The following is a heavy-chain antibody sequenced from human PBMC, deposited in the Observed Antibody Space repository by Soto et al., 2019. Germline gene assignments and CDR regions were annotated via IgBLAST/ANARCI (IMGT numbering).Heavy chain of an antibody. J-gene: IGHJ4*02. Sequence: QVQLVESGGGVVQPGTSLRLSCAASGFTFSSYAMHWVRQAPGKGLEWVAVISYDGSNKYYADSVKGRFTISRDNSKNTLYLQMNSLRAEDTAVYYCARGAVGATSGSLDYWGQGTLVTVSS. CDR2: ISYDGSNK. D-gene: IGHD1-26*01. CDR3: ARGAVGATSGSLDY. V-gene: IGHV3-30-3*01. CDR1: GFTFSSYA.